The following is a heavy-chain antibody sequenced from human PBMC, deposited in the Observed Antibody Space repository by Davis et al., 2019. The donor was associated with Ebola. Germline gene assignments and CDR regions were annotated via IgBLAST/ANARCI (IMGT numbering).Heavy chain of an antibody. CDR1: GFTFSSYE. D-gene: IGHD3-16*02. CDR2: ISSSGSTI. J-gene: IGHJ4*02. V-gene: IGHV3-48*03. CDR3: ARGDRDDYVWGSYRRYFDY. Sequence: PGGSLRLSCAASGFTFSSYEMNWVRQAPGKGLEWISYISSSGSTIYYADSVKGRFTISRDTAKNSLYLQMNSLRAEDTAVYYCARGDRDDYVWGSYRRYFDYWGQGTLVTVSS.